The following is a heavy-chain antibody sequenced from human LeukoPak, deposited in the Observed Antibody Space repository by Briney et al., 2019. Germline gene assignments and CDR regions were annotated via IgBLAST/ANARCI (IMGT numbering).Heavy chain of an antibody. CDR3: STGGSSGWSDF. Sequence: PGGSLRLFCAASGLTFSTYYMHWVRQAPGKGLEWVAVISSDGSNEYYADSVKGRFTISRDNSKNTVFLQMNNLRLEDTAVYHCSTGGSSGWSDFWGQGTLVTVSS. CDR1: GLTFSTYY. D-gene: IGHD6-19*01. CDR2: ISSDGSNE. V-gene: IGHV3-30-3*01. J-gene: IGHJ4*02.